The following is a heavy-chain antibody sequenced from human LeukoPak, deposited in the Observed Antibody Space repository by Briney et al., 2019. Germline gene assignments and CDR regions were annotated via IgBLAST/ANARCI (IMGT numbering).Heavy chain of an antibody. J-gene: IGHJ4*02. CDR3: ARESSTLTFDY. CDR1: GFTFSDHY. D-gene: IGHD2-2*01. V-gene: IGHV3-11*04. Sequence: GGSLRLSCAASGFTFSDHYMAWVRQAPGKGLEWLSYISSAAATTYYPDFVKGRFTISRDNSKNTLYLQMNSLRAEDTAVYYCARESSTLTFDYWGQGTLVTVSS. CDR2: ISSAAATT.